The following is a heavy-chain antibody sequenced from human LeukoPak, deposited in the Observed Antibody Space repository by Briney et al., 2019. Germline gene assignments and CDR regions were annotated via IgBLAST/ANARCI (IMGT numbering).Heavy chain of an antibody. CDR3: ARYCWDDAFDI. CDR1: GFTFSSYD. D-gene: IGHD2-8*02. V-gene: IGHV3-13*04. J-gene: IGHJ3*02. Sequence: PGRSLRLSCAASGFTFSSYDMHWVRQATGKGLEWVSAIGTAGDTYYPGSVKGRFTISRENAKNSLYLQMNSLRAGDTAVYYCARYCWDDAFDIWGQGTMVTVSS. CDR2: IGTAGDT.